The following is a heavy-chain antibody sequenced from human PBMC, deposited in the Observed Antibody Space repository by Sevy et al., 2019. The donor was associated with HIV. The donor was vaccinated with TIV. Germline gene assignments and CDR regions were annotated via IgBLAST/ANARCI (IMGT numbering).Heavy chain of an antibody. Sequence: GGSLRLSCAASGFTFSSYAMHWVRQAPGKGLEWVAVISYDGSNKYYADSVKGRFTISRDNSKNTPYLQMNSLRTEDTAVYYCARDRGSGKNVFFDYWGQGTLVTVSS. CDR2: ISYDGSNK. V-gene: IGHV3-30-3*01. CDR3: ARDRGSGKNVFFDY. J-gene: IGHJ4*02. CDR1: GFTFSSYA. D-gene: IGHD3-10*01.